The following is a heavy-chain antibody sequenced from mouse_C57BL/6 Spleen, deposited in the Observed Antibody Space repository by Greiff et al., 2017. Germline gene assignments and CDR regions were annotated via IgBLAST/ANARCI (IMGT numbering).Heavy chain of an antibody. CDR2: IYPGNSDT. Sequence: EVKLMESGTVLARPGASVKMSCKTSGYTFTSYWMHWVQQRPGQGLEWIGAIYPGNSDTSSNQKFKGKAKLTAVTAASTAYMELRRLTNEDSAVYYCTRSPATVVAHWYFDVWGTGTTVTVSS. CDR3: TRSPATVVAHWYFDV. V-gene: IGHV1-5*01. CDR1: GYTFTSYW. J-gene: IGHJ1*03. D-gene: IGHD1-1*01.